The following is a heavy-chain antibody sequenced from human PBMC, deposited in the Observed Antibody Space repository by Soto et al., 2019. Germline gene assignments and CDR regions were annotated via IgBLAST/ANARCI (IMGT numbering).Heavy chain of an antibody. V-gene: IGHV4-39*01. CDR2: FYYSGST. D-gene: IGHD2-2*01. CDR3: ARLGGYCSTSCYGYYGMDV. CDR1: GGSISSATYS. Sequence: SETLSLTCAVSGGSISSATYSWGWIRQPPGKGLEWIGTFYYSGSTHYNPSLESRVTISVDTSKNQFSLKVSSLTAADTAVYYCARLGGYCSTSCYGYYGMDVWGQGTTVTAP. J-gene: IGHJ6*02.